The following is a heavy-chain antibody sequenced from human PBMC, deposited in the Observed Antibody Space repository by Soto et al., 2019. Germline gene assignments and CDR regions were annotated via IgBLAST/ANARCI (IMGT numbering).Heavy chain of an antibody. J-gene: IGHJ4*02. Sequence: QVQLVQSGAEVKKPGASVKVSCKASGYPFTSAGISWVRQAPGQELEWMGWISVYNGNTNYAQKLQGKVTMTTDTSTSTAYMELRSLRSDDTAVYYCARTYYDILTGYSEGDYWGQGTLVTVSS. CDR1: GYPFTSAG. D-gene: IGHD3-9*01. V-gene: IGHV1-18*01. CDR2: ISVYNGNT. CDR3: ARTYYDILTGYSEGDY.